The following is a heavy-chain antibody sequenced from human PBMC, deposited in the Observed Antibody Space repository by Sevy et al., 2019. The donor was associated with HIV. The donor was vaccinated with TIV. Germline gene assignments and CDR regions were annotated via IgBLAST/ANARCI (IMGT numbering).Heavy chain of an antibody. CDR3: AREGWSSSSGNYYYYGMDV. J-gene: IGHJ6*02. CDR1: GGSISSYY. D-gene: IGHD6-6*01. V-gene: IGHV4-59*01. CDR2: IYYSGST. Sequence: SENLSLTCTVSGGSISSYYWSWIRQPPGKGLEWIGYIYYSGSTNYNPSLKSRVTISVDTSKNQFSLKLSSVTAADTAVYYCAREGWSSSSGNYYYYGMDVWGQGTTVTVSS.